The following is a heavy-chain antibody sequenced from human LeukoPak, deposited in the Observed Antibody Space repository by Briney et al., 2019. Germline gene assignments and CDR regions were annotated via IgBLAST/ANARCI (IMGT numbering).Heavy chain of an antibody. CDR1: GFTFDDYA. J-gene: IGHJ4*02. Sequence: GGSLRLSCAASGFTFDDYAMHWVRQAPGKGLEWVSGISWNSGSIGYADSVKGRFTISRDNAKNSLYLQMNSLRAEGTAVYYCARAIVVVPAEIDYWGQGTLVTVSS. CDR2: ISWNSGSI. V-gene: IGHV3-9*01. CDR3: ARAIVVVPAEIDY. D-gene: IGHD2-2*01.